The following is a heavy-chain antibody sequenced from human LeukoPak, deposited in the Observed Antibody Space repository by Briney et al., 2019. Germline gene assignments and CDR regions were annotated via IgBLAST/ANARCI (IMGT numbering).Heavy chain of an antibody. CDR1: GFTFSSYA. V-gene: IGHV3-64*01. CDR2: ISSNGGST. Sequence: GSLRLSCAASGFTFSSYAMHWVRQAPGKGLEYVSAISSNGGSTYYANSVKGRFTISRDNSKNTLYLQMGSLRAEDMAVYYCARALLGYYDSSGYSDYWGQGTLVTVSS. CDR3: ARALLGYYDSSGYSDY. D-gene: IGHD3-22*01. J-gene: IGHJ4*02.